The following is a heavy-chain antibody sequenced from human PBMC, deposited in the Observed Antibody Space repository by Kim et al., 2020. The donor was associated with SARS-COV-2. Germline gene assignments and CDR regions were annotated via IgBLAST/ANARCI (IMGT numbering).Heavy chain of an antibody. Sequence: EKRCADSVKSRISISRENDKTSLFLHLNSLGSEDTAVYYCAGLVGWGRFDFWGQGTLVTVSS. D-gene: IGHD3-16*01. J-gene: IGHJ5*01. V-gene: IGHV3-7*04. CDR2: EK. CDR3: AGLVGWGRFDF.